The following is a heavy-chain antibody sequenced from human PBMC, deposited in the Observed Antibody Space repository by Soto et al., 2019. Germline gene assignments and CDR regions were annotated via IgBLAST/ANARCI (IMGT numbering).Heavy chain of an antibody. V-gene: IGHV5-10-1*01. J-gene: IGHJ6*02. CDR2: IDRSDSYI. CDR1: GYSFTSYW. Sequence: GEALKISCNGSGYSFTSYWISWVRQMPGEGPEWMGRIDRSDSYIKYSPSFEGHVTISAGQSISTAYLQKSSLKASDLAMYYWASHTESLVPSPYYYAGMDVWGQGTTVTVAS. D-gene: IGHD6-6*01. CDR3: ASHTESLVPSPYYYAGMDV.